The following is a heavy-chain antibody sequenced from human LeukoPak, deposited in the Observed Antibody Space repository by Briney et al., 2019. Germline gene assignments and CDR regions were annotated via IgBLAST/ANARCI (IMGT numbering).Heavy chain of an antibody. D-gene: IGHD6-19*01. CDR3: AKEQNSGWRDFDY. Sequence: GRSLRLSCAASGFTFSTYGMHWVRQAPGRGLEWVAVISYDGSEKYYPDSVKGRFTISRDNSRNTVFLQMNSLRAEDTAVYYCAKEQNSGWRDFDYWGQGNLVTVSS. CDR1: GFTFSTYG. J-gene: IGHJ4*02. CDR2: ISYDGSEK. V-gene: IGHV3-30*18.